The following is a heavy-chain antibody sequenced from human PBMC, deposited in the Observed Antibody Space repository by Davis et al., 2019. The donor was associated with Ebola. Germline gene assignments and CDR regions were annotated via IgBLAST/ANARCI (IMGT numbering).Heavy chain of an antibody. V-gene: IGHV3-7*03. CDR3: ADSSDRGLFY. CDR1: GFTFSSYW. D-gene: IGHD3-22*01. Sequence: GESLKISCAASGFTFSSYWMSWVRQAPGKGLEWVANIKQDGSEKYYVDSVKGRFTISRDNAKNSLYLQMNSLRAEDTAVYYCADSSDRGLFYWGQGTLVTVSS. CDR2: IKQDGSEK. J-gene: IGHJ4*02.